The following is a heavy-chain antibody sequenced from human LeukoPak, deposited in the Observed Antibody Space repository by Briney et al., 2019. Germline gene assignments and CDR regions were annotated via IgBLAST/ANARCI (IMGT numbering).Heavy chain of an antibody. V-gene: IGHV4-39*01. CDR2: IYYSGST. J-gene: IGHJ4*02. Sequence: SETLSLTCTVSGGSISSSSYYWGWIRQPPGKGLEWIGSIYYSGSTYYNPSLKSRVTISVDTSKNQFSLKLSSVTAADTAVYYCAMRSYANDYWGQGTLVTVSS. D-gene: IGHD1-26*01. CDR1: GGSISSSSYY. CDR3: AMRSYANDY.